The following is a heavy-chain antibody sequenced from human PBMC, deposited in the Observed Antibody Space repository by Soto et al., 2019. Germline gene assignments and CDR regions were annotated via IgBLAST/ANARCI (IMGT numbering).Heavy chain of an antibody. CDR2: INAGNGNT. CDR1: GYTFTSYA. J-gene: IGHJ1*01. CDR3: ATNARSYDFWSGYYKIEYFQH. D-gene: IGHD3-3*01. V-gene: IGHV1-3*01. Sequence: ASVKVCCKASGYTFTSYAMQWVRQAPGQRLEWMGWINAGNGNTKYSQKFQGRVTITRDTSAGTAYMELSSLRSEDTAVYYCATNARSYDFWSGYYKIEYFQHWGQGTLVTVSS.